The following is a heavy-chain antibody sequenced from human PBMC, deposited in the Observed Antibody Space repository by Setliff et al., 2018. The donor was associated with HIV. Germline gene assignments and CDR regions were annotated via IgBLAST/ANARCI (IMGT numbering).Heavy chain of an antibody. J-gene: IGHJ4*02. V-gene: IGHV4-39*01. D-gene: IGHD6-6*01. CDR3: ARRSKIAARPSDVIDY. Sequence: PSETLSLTCTVSGGSISSSSYYWGWIRQPPGKGLEWIGSIYYSGSTYYNPSLKSRVTISVDTSKNQFSLKLSSVTAADTAVYYCARRSKIAARPSDVIDYWGQGTLVTVSS. CDR2: IYYSGST. CDR1: GGSISSSSYY.